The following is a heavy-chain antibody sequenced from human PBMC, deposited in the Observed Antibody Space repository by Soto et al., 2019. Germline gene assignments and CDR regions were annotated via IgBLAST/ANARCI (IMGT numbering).Heavy chain of an antibody. CDR3: AKDIGYNWTNNWFDP. Sequence: PGGSLRLSCAASGFTFDDYAMHWVRQAPGKGLEWVSGISWNSGSIGYADSVKGRFTISRDNAENSLYLQMNSLRAEDTALYYCAKDIGYNWTNNWFDPWGQGTLVTVSS. CDR2: ISWNSGSI. V-gene: IGHV3-9*01. CDR1: GFTFDDYA. J-gene: IGHJ5*02. D-gene: IGHD1-20*01.